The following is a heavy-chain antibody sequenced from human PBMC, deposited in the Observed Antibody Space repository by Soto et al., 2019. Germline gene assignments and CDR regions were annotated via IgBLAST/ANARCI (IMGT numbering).Heavy chain of an antibody. CDR3: ARGLSTVTTHYYYYGMDV. D-gene: IGHD4-17*01. CDR2: INHSGST. J-gene: IGHJ6*02. V-gene: IGHV4-34*01. Sequence: PSETLSLTCAVYGGSFSGYYWSWIRQPPGKGVEWIGEINHSGSTNYNPSLKSRVTISVDTSKNQFSLKLSSVTAADTAVYYCARGLSTVTTHYYYYGMDVWGQGTTVT. CDR1: GGSFSGYY.